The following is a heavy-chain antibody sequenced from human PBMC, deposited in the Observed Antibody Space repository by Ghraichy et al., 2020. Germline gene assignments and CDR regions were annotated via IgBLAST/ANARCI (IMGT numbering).Heavy chain of an antibody. CDR1: GFTVSSNY. J-gene: IGHJ6*02. CDR2: IYSGGST. D-gene: IGHD3-3*01. V-gene: IGHV3-53*04. Sequence: GGSLRLSCAASGFTVSSNYMSWVRQAPGKGLEWVSVIYSGGSTYYADSVKGRFTISRHNSKNTLYLQMNSLRAEDTAMYYCARDGPYDFWSGSPPIYGMDVWGQGTTVTVSS. CDR3: ARDGPYDFWSGSPPIYGMDV.